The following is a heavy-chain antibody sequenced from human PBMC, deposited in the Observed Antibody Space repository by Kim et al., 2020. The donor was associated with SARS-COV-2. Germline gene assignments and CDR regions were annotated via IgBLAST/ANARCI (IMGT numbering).Heavy chain of an antibody. D-gene: IGHD6-19*01. CDR3: ARVNSSGLWGYYYYGMDV. J-gene: IGHJ6*02. V-gene: IGHV4-4*02. CDR1: GGSISSSNW. Sequence: SETLSLTCAVSGGSISSSNWWSWVRQPPGKGLEWFGEIYHSGSTNYNPSLKSRVTISGDKSKNQFSLKLSSVTAADTAVYYYARVNSSGLWGYYYYGMDVWGQGTTVTVSS. CDR2: IYHSGST.